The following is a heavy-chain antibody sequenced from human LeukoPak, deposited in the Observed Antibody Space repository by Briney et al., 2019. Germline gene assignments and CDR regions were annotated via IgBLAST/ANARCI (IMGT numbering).Heavy chain of an antibody. D-gene: IGHD3-16*02. Sequence: ASVKVSCKASGYTFTNYGISWVRQAPGQGLEWMGIINPSGGSTSYAQKFQGRVTMTRDMSTSTVYMELSSLRSEDTAVYYCARAELSLVGYYFDYWGQGTPVTVSS. CDR1: GYTFTNYG. CDR3: ARAELSLVGYYFDY. V-gene: IGHV1-46*01. CDR2: INPSGGST. J-gene: IGHJ4*02.